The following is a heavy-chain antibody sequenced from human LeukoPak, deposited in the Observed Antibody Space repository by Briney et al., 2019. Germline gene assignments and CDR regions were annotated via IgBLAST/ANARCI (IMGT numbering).Heavy chain of an antibody. J-gene: IGHJ4*02. CDR1: GGSISNYF. CDR2: IYYSGST. CDR3: ARSGGSGIFDY. Sequence: PSETLSLSCTVSGGSISNYFWTWIRQPPGKGLEWIGYIYYSGSTNYNPSLKSRVAISIDTSKNQFSLKLSSVTAADTAVYYCARSGGSGIFDYWGQGTLVTVSS. V-gene: IGHV4-59*01. D-gene: IGHD3-10*01.